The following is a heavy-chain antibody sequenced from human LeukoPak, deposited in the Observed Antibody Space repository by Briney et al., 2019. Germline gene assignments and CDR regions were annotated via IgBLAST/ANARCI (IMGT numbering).Heavy chain of an antibody. CDR3: TRLAEVGATANDY. D-gene: IGHD1-26*01. Sequence: GGYLRFSCAASGFTFSGSAMHWVRQASGKGLEWLGRIRGKANSYATAYAASVKGRFTISRDDSKNTAYLQMNSLRTEDTAVYYCTRLAEVGATANDYWGQGTLVTVSS. V-gene: IGHV3-73*01. J-gene: IGHJ4*02. CDR2: IRGKANSYAT. CDR1: GFTFSGSA.